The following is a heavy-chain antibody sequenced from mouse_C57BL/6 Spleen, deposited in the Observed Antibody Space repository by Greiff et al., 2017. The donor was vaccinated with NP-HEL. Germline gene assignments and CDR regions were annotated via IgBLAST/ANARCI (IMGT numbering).Heavy chain of an antibody. J-gene: IGHJ4*01. V-gene: IGHV2-2*01. Sequence: QVQLQQSGPGLVQPSQSLSITCTVSGFSLTSYGVHWVRQSPGKGLEWLGVIWSGGSTDYNAAFISRLSISKDNSKSQVFFKMNSLQADDTAIYYCARKENNWDEGSYYAMDYWGQGTSVTVSS. D-gene: IGHD4-1*01. CDR3: ARKENNWDEGSYYAMDY. CDR2: IWSGGST. CDR1: GFSLTSYG.